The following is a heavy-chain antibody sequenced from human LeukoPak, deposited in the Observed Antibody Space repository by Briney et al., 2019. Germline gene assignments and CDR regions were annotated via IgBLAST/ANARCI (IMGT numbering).Heavy chain of an antibody. V-gene: IGHV3-53*01. CDR1: GFTVSSNS. D-gene: IGHD4/OR15-4a*01. CDR2: IYSDNT. CDR3: ARRAGAYSHPYDY. J-gene: IGHJ4*02. Sequence: GGSLRLSCTVSGFTVSSNSISWVRQAPGKGLEGVSFIYSDNTHYSDSVKGRFTISRDNSKNTLYLQMNSLRAEDTAVYYCARRAGAYSHPYDYWGQGTLVTVSS.